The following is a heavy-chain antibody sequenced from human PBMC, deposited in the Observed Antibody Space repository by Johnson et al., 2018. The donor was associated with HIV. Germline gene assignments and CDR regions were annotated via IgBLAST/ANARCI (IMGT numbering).Heavy chain of an antibody. Sequence: QVQLMESGGGLVQPGGSLRLSCAASGFTFSDYYMSWIRQAPVKGLEWVAVISYDGSNKYYADSVKGRFTISRDNSKNTLYLQMNSLRADDAAVYYCARDGVRLGVVSAFDIWGQGTMGTVSS. CDR1: GFTFSDYY. J-gene: IGHJ3*02. D-gene: IGHD3-3*01. V-gene: IGHV3-30-3*01. CDR3: ARDGVRLGVVSAFDI. CDR2: ISYDGSNK.